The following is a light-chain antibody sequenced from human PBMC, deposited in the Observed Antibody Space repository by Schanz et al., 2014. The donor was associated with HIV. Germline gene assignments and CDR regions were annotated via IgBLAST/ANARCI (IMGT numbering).Light chain of an antibody. V-gene: IGLV1-44*01. Sequence: QSVLTQPPSASGTPGQRVTISCSGSSSSIKTNTVNWFQQLPGTAPKLLIYNTYHRPSGVPDRFSGSESGTSASLAISGLQSEDEADYYCGTWDDSLNGWVFGGGTKLT. CDR2: NTY. J-gene: IGLJ3*02. CDR1: SSSIKTNT. CDR3: GTWDDSLNGWV.